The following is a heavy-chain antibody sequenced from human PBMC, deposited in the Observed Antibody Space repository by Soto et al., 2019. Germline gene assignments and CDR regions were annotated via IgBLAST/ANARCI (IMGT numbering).Heavy chain of an antibody. CDR3: ARVHCGGDCRPGEWFYYYGMDV. J-gene: IGHJ6*02. D-gene: IGHD2-21*02. V-gene: IGHV4-31*03. Sequence: PSETLSLTCTVSGGSISSGGYYWSWIRQHPGKGLEWIGYIYYSGSTYYNPSLKSRVTISVDTSKNQFSLKLSSVTAADTAVYYCARVHCGGDCRPGEWFYYYGMDVWGQGTTVTVSS. CDR1: GGSISSGGYY. CDR2: IYYSGST.